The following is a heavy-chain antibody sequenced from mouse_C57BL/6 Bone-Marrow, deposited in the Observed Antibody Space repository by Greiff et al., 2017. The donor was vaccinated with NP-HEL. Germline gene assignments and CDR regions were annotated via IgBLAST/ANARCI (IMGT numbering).Heavy chain of an antibody. D-gene: IGHD1-1*01. CDR2: IGPGSGST. J-gene: IGHJ1*03. Sequence: QVQLQQSGAELVKPGASVKISCKASGYTFTDYYINWVKQRPGQGLEWIGKIGPGSGSTYYNAKFKGKATLTADKSSSTAYMQLSSLTSEDSAVYFCDGIYYYGSRTGYFDVWGTGTTVTVSS. CDR3: DGIYYYGSRTGYFDV. CDR1: GYTFTDYY. V-gene: IGHV1-77*01.